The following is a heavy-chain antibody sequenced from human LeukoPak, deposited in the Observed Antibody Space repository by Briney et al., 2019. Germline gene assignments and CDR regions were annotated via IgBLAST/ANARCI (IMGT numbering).Heavy chain of an antibody. J-gene: IGHJ3*02. D-gene: IGHD3/OR15-3a*01. CDR3: AKDIRTGYPYDAFDI. CDR1: GFTFSSYG. CDR2: ISGSGGST. Sequence: PGGSLRLSCAASGFTFSSYGMSWVRQAPGKGLEWVSAISGSGGSTYSADSVKGRFTISRDNAKNSLYLQMNSLRAEDTALYYCAKDIRTGYPYDAFDIWGQGTMVTVSS. V-gene: IGHV3-23*01.